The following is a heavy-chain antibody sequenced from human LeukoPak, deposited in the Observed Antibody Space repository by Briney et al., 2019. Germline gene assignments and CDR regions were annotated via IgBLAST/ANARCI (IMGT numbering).Heavy chain of an antibody. CDR3: AKDWFDQWRSGYIYFYGMDV. J-gene: IGHJ6*02. D-gene: IGHD5-12*01. V-gene: IGHV3-30*18. Sequence: PVRSLRLSSAASGVTSTNYAMHWVPQAPGKRHEGVAAISFAGSNSYYADSVKGRFSISRDKSRNTVSLQLKSLRTEDTAVYYCAKDWFDQWRSGYIYFYGMDVWGQGTRATVSS. CDR2: ISFAGSNS. CDR1: GVTSTNYA.